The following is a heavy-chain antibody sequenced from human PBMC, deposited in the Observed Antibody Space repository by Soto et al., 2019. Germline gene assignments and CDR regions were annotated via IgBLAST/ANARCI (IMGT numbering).Heavy chain of an antibody. D-gene: IGHD1-26*01. V-gene: IGHV1-18*01. Sequence: ASVKVSCKASGYTFTSYGIGWVRQAPGQGLEWMGWISAYNDNTNYAQKLRGRVTMTTDTSTSTAYMELRSLRSDDTAGYYCARVVNLMGASYFGYRGQGTLVPVSS. CDR2: ISAYNDNT. J-gene: IGHJ4*02. CDR3: ARVVNLMGASYFGY. CDR1: GYTFTSYG.